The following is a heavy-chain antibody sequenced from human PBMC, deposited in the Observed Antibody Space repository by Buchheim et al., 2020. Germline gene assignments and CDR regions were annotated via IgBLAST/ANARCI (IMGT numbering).Heavy chain of an antibody. Sequence: QVQLVESGGGLVKPGGSLRLSCAASGFTFSDYYMSWIRQAPGKGLEWVSYISSSSSYTNYADSVKGLFIISRDNANKSLYLQMNSLRAEDTAVYDCARDRNSGYDYAGDYGGQGTL. V-gene: IGHV3-11*06. CDR3: ARDRNSGYDYAGDY. CDR2: ISSSSSYT. CDR1: GFTFSDYY. J-gene: IGHJ4*02. D-gene: IGHD5-12*01.